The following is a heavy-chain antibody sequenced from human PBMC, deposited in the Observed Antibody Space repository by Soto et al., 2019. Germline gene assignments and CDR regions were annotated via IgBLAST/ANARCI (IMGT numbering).Heavy chain of an antibody. V-gene: IGHV5-10-1*01. J-gene: IGHJ4*02. CDR3: AGSTSLHKFDY. D-gene: IGHD6-6*01. CDR1: GYSFTSYW. Sequence: GESLKISCKGSGYSFTSYWISWVRQMPGKGLEWMGRIDPSDSYTNNSPSFQGHVTISAGKSISTAYLQWSSLKASDTAMYYCAGSTSLHKFDYWGQGTLVTVSS. CDR2: IDPSDSYT.